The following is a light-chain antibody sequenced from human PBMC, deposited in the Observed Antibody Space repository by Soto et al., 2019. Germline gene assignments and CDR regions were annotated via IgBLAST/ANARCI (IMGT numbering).Light chain of an antibody. Sequence: EIVLTQSPATLSLSPGERATLSCRASQSVSSYLAWYQQKPGQAPRVIMYGASRRATGIPDRFSGGGSGTDFTLTISRLEPEDFAVYFCQQYAGPPTTFGQGTRLEIK. CDR2: GAS. CDR1: QSVSSY. V-gene: IGKV3-20*01. CDR3: QQYAGPPTT. J-gene: IGKJ5*01.